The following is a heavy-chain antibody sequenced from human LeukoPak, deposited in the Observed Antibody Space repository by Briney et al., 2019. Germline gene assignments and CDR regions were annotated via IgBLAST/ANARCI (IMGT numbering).Heavy chain of an antibody. D-gene: IGHD3-10*01. CDR1: GGSFSGYY. J-gene: IGHJ5*02. Sequence: SETLSLTCAVYGGSFSGYYWSWIRQPPGKGLEWIGEINHSGSTNYNPSLKSRVTISVDTSKNQLSLKLSSVTAADTAVYYCARGAKYYGSRGNWFDPWGQGTLVTVSS. CDR2: INHSGST. V-gene: IGHV4-34*01. CDR3: ARGAKYYGSRGNWFDP.